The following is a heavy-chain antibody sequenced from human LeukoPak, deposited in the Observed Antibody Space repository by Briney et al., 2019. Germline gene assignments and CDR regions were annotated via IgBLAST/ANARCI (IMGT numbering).Heavy chain of an antibody. CDR2: ISYDGSNK. J-gene: IGHJ3*02. CDR3: ARDRHQGAFDM. CDR1: GFTFSSYA. Sequence: GGSLRLSCAASGFTFSSYAMHWVRQAPGKGLEWVAVISYDGSNKYYADSVKGRFTISRDNSKNTLYLQMNSLRAEDTAVYYCARDRHQGAFDMWGQGTMVIVSS. D-gene: IGHD2-2*01. V-gene: IGHV3-30*14.